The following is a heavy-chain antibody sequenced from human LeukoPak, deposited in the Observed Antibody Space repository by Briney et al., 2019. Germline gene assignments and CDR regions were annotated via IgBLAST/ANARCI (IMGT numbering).Heavy chain of an antibody. Sequence: GGSLRLSCAASGFTFSNSAMNWVRQAPGKGLEWVSAITGSGGWALYADSVKGRFTISRDNSKNTLYLQMSSLRAEDTAVYYCAKVGSGEGNYYYYYMDVWGKGTTVTVSS. CDR1: GFTFSNSA. V-gene: IGHV3-23*01. CDR2: ITGSGGWA. D-gene: IGHD7-27*01. CDR3: AKVGSGEGNYYYYYMDV. J-gene: IGHJ6*03.